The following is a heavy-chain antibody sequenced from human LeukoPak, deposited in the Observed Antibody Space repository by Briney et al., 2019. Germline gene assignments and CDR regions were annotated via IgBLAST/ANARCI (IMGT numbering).Heavy chain of an antibody. Sequence: GTSLRLSCAASGFVFSTYGMHWVRQAPGKGLEWVAVIWSHGNTKKYADSVTGRFTISRDNSRSTLYLQMNSLRPEDTAIYYCAREGYYGSGSPPSLYFDYWGQGTLVTVSS. D-gene: IGHD3-10*01. CDR3: AREGYYGSGSPPSLYFDY. J-gene: IGHJ4*02. CDR1: GFVFSTYG. V-gene: IGHV3-33*01. CDR2: IWSHGNTK.